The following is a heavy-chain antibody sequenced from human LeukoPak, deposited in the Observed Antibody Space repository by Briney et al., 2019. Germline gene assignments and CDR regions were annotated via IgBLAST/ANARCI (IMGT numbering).Heavy chain of an antibody. V-gene: IGHV3-23*01. CDR2: FSGSGGST. CDR1: GFIFSSYA. Sequence: GGSLRLSCAASGFIFSSYAMSWVRQAPGEGLECVSAFSGSGGSTYYADSVKGRFTISRDNSKNTLYLQMNSLRAEDTAVYYCAKGYCSSTSCYGPRGYYYYMDVWGKGTTVTVSS. CDR3: AKGYCSSTSCYGPRGYYYYMDV. J-gene: IGHJ6*03. D-gene: IGHD2-2*01.